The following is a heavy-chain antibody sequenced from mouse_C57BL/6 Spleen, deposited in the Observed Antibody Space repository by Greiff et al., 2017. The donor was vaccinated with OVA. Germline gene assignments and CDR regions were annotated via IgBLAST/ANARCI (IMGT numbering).Heavy chain of an antibody. CDR3: ARAIDSSPY. Sequence: QVQLQQPGAELVRPGTSVKLSCKASGYTFTSYWMHWVKQRPGQGLEWIGVIDPSDSYTNYNQKFKGKATLTVDTSSSTAYMQLSSLTSEDSAVYDCARAIDSSPYWGQGTTLTVSS. V-gene: IGHV1-59*01. CDR2: IDPSDSYT. CDR1: GYTFTSYW. J-gene: IGHJ2*01. D-gene: IGHD3-2*02.